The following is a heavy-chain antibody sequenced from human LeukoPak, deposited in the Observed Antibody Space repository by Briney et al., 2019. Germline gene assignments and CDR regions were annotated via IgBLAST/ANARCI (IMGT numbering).Heavy chain of an antibody. Sequence: GGPLRLSCAASGFSVSTYYMDWVRQAPGKGLEWVSIIYSDGNTQYADSVKVRFTISRDDSKNTLYLQMNSLKAEDTAVYYCARARSRCTYGVCRSDYYHYMDVWGKGTTVTVSS. CDR1: GFSVSTYY. CDR2: IYSDGNT. J-gene: IGHJ6*03. D-gene: IGHD2-8*01. CDR3: ARARSRCTYGVCRSDYYHYMDV. V-gene: IGHV3-66*02.